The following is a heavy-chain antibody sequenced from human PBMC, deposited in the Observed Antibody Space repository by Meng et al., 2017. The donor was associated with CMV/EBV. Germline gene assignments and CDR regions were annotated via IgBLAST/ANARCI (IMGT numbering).Heavy chain of an antibody. D-gene: IGHD6-13*01. Sequence: QGQVQGSGPGLVKPSPPLSLTCTVSGGSISSGDYYWSWIRQPPGKGLEWIGYIYYSGSTYYNPSLKSRVTISVDTSKNQFSLKLSSVTAADTAVYYCARAQYSSSCDYWGQGTLVTVSS. V-gene: IGHV4-30-4*08. CDR1: GGSISSGDYY. CDR3: ARAQYSSSCDY. J-gene: IGHJ4*02. CDR2: IYYSGST.